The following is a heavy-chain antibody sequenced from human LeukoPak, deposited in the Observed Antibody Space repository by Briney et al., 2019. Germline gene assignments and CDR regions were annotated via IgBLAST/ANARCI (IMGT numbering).Heavy chain of an antibody. CDR3: VRHLSAGRPAFDI. V-gene: IGHV4-59*08. D-gene: IGHD2-15*01. J-gene: IGHJ3*02. CDR1: GCSINSYY. CDR2: IYYSGST. Sequence: SETLSLTCTVSGCSINSYYWSWIRQPPGKGLEWIGYIYYSGSTNYNPSLKSRVTTSVDTSNNRFSLKLTSLTPADTAVYYCVRHLSAGRPAFDIWGQGTMVTVSS.